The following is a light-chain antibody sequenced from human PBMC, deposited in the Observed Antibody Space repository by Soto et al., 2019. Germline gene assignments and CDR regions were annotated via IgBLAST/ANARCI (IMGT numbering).Light chain of an antibody. CDR3: QLYGISPH. J-gene: IGKJ5*01. Sequence: ELVLTQSPGTLSLSPRERATLSRTTSQSSGSNFLAWYKHKPGQAPRVLIYASSNRATGIPDRFSGSASGTDFTLTIKRLEPEDFAVDYCQLYGISPHFCPGTRLEIK. CDR1: QSSGSNF. CDR2: ASS. V-gene: IGKV3-20*01.